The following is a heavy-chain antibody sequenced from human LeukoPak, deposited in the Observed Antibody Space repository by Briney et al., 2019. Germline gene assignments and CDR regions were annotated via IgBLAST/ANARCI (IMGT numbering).Heavy chain of an antibody. J-gene: IGHJ4*02. D-gene: IGHD3-3*01. V-gene: IGHV5-51*01. CDR2: IYPGDSDT. CDR3: ARTKPGVVTHMGALTDY. CDR1: GYSFTSYW. Sequence: GESLKISCKGSGYSFTSYWIGWVRQMPGKGLEWMGIIYPGDSDTRYSPSFQGQVTISADKSISTAYLQWSSLKASDTAMYYCARTKPGVVTHMGALTDYWGQGTLVTVSS.